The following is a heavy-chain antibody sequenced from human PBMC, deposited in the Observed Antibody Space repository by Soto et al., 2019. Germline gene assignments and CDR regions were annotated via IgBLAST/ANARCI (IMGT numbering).Heavy chain of an antibody. Sequence: SGYTFTGYYMHWVRQAPGQGLEWMGWINPNSGGTNYAQKFQGRVTMTRDTSISTAYMELSRLRSDDTAVYYCARELTSSRIQPSDYWGQGTLVTVSS. CDR3: ARELTSSRIQPSDY. CDR2: INPNSGGT. J-gene: IGHJ4*02. V-gene: IGHV1-2*02. D-gene: IGHD5-18*01. CDR1: GYTFTGYY.